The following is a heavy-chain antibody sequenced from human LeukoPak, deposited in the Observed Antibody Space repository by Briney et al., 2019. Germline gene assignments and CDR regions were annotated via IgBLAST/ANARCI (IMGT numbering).Heavy chain of an antibody. J-gene: IGHJ4*02. Sequence: PSETLSLTCTVSVGSISNYYWSWIRQPPGKGLEWIGYIYYSGSTNYNPSLKSRVTISVDTSKNQFSLKLSPVTAADTAVYYCARHVPSGFDYWGQGTLVTVSS. V-gene: IGHV4-59*08. D-gene: IGHD3-10*02. CDR1: VGSISNYY. CDR2: IYYSGST. CDR3: ARHVPSGFDY.